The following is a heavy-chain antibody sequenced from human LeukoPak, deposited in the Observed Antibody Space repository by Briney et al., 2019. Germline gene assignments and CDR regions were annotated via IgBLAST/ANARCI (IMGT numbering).Heavy chain of an antibody. CDR2: ISAYNGNT. J-gene: IGHJ3*02. Sequence: ASVKVSCKASGYTFTSYGISWVRQAPGQGLEWMGWISAYNGNTNYAQKPQGRVTMTTDTSTSTAYMELRSLRSDDTAVYYCAPHQQIHDAFDIWGQGTMVTVSS. CDR3: APHQQIHDAFDI. V-gene: IGHV1-18*01. CDR1: GYTFTSYG.